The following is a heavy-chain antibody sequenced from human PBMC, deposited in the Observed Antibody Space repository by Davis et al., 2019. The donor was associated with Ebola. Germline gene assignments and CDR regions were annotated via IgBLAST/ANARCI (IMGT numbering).Heavy chain of an antibody. CDR1: GYSITSGHY. CDR3: ALEVPHSAIDY. V-gene: IGHV4-38-2*02. CDR2: IYHSGST. J-gene: IGHJ4*02. D-gene: IGHD1-1*01. Sequence: PSETLSLTCTVSGYSITSGHYWGWTRQPPGKGLEWIGSIYHSGSTYYNPSLKSRVTISVDTPKNQFSLKLSSVTAADTAVYYCALEVPHSAIDYWGQGTLVTVSS.